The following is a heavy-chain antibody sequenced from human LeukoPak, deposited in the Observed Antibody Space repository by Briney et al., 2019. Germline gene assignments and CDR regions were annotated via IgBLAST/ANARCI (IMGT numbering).Heavy chain of an antibody. J-gene: IGHJ4*02. CDR1: GGSFSGYY. CDR2: INHSGST. CDR3: ASRQREGHYFDY. D-gene: IGHD1-26*01. V-gene: IGHV4-34*01. Sequence: SETLSLTCAVYGGSFSGYYWSWIRQPPGKGLEWIGEINHSGSTNYNPSLKSRVTISVDTSKNQFTLKLSSVTAADTAVYYCASRQREGHYFDYWGQGTLVTVSS.